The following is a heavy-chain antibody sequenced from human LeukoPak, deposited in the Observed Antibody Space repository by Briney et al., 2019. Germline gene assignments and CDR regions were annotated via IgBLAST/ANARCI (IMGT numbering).Heavy chain of an antibody. J-gene: IGHJ4*02. V-gene: IGHV1-69*04. Sequence: SVKVSCKASGGTFSSYAISWVRQAPGQGLEWMGRIIPIFGIANYAQKFQGRVTITADKSTSTAYMELSSLRSEDTAVYYCAKWGDYDVLTGYYVSDYWGQGTLVTVSS. CDR1: GGTFSSYA. CDR2: IIPIFGIA. CDR3: AKWGDYDVLTGYYVSDY. D-gene: IGHD3-9*01.